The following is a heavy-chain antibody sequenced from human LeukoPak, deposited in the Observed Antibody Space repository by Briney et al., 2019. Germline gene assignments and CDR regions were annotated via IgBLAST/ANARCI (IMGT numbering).Heavy chain of an antibody. CDR2: IWYDGSHK. Sequence: GGSLRLSCAASGFTFSSYGMHWVRQAPGKGLEWVADIWYDGSHKYYADSVKGRFTISRDNSKNTLHLQMNSLRAEDTAVYYCARDLLLWFGELSGDSDYWGREPWSPSPQ. CDR1: GFTFSSYG. J-gene: IGHJ4*02. D-gene: IGHD3-10*01. V-gene: IGHV3-33*01. CDR3: ARDLLLWFGELSGDSDY.